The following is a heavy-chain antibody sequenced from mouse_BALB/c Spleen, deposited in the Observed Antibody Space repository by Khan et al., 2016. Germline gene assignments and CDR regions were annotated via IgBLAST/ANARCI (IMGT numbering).Heavy chain of an antibody. CDR3: TRGDY. V-gene: IGHV5-17*02. J-gene: IGHJ2*01. CDR1: GFTFSRFG. Sequence: EVELVESGGGLVQPGGSRKLSCAASGFTFSRFGMHWVRQTPEKGLEWVAFISSGSSTIYYTDTLKGRFTISRDNPKNALLLQMTSLSDEETGMYYGTRGDYWGQGTTLTVSS. CDR2: ISSGSSTI.